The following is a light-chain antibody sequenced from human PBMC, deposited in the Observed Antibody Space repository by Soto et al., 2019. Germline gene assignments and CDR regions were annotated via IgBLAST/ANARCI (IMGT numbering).Light chain of an antibody. CDR1: SSDVGGYNY. CDR3: CSNAGSYPFV. Sequence: LTQPRSVSGSPGQSVTISCTGTSSDVGGYNYVSWYQHHTGKAPKLMIYDVDKWPSGVPGRFSGSKSGNTASLTISGLQAEDEADYYCCSNAGSYPFVFGTGTKATVL. J-gene: IGLJ1*01. CDR2: DVD. V-gene: IGLV2-11*01.